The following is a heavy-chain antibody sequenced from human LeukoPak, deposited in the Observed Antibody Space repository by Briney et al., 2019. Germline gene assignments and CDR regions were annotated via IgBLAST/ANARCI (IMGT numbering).Heavy chain of an antibody. CDR2: ISGTGHST. CDR1: GFTTSRFA. CDR3: AKQSSQRFYDFWAGYYLLDS. Sequence: GGSLRLSCAASGFTTSRFAMTWVRQAPGKGLEWVSSISGTGHSTNYADSVKGRFTISRDNSNNTLYLQMNSLRADDTAVYYCAKQSSQRFYDFWAGYYLLDSWGQGTLVAVSS. D-gene: IGHD3-3*01. V-gene: IGHV3-23*01. J-gene: IGHJ4*02.